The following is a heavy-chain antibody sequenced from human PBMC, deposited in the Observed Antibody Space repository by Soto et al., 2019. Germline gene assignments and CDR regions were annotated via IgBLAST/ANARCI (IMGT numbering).Heavy chain of an antibody. CDR3: ARDLRVYSGYVARGYYYYYMDV. D-gene: IGHD5-12*01. CDR2: ISSSGGTI. V-gene: IGHV3-11*01. J-gene: IGHJ6*03. Sequence: GGSLRLSCAASGFTFSDYYMSWIRQAPGKGLEWVSYISSSGGTIYYADSVKGRFTISRDNAKNSLYLQMNSLRAEDTAVYYCARDLRVYSGYVARGYYYYYMDVWGKGTTVTVSS. CDR1: GFTFSDYY.